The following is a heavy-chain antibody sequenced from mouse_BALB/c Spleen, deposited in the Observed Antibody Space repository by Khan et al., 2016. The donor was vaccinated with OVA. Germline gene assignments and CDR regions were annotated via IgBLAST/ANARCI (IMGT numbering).Heavy chain of an antibody. CDR2: ISSGGSYT. D-gene: IGHD1-1*01. Sequence: EVELVESGGDLVKPKWSLKLSCAASGFTFSTYGMSWVRQTPDKRLEWVATISSGGSYTYYPDSVQGRFTISRDNAKNTLYLQMSSLKSEDTAMFYCARLAYYYDSEGFAYWGQGTLVTVSA. CDR3: ARLAYYYDSEGFAY. J-gene: IGHJ3*01. V-gene: IGHV5-6*01. CDR1: GFTFSTYG.